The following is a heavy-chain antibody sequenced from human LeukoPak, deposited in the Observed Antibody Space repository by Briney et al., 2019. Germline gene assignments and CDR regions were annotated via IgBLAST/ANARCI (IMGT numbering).Heavy chain of an antibody. Sequence: SETLSFTCTISGGSISTYYWSWIRQPPGKRLEWIGYISYSGKTNYNPSLQSRVTISLDTSKIQFSLNVTSVTAADTAIYYCARGTNWANWFDPWGQGTLVTVSS. J-gene: IGHJ5*02. CDR3: ARGTNWANWFDP. CDR2: ISYSGKT. V-gene: IGHV4-59*01. D-gene: IGHD7-27*01. CDR1: GGSISTYY.